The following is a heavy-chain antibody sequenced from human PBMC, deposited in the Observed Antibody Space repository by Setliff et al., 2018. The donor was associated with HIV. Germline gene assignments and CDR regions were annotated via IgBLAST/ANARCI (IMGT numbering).Heavy chain of an antibody. J-gene: IGHJ5*02. D-gene: IGHD6-13*01. CDR3: VRDAYTSNWYLNWFDT. V-gene: IGHV3-48*04. CDR2: ISTSTRTI. CDR1: GFTFSTYS. Sequence: PGESLKISCAASGFTFSTYSMNWVRQAPGKGLEWISYISTSTRTIYYADSVKGRFTISRDNAKKSLYLQMNSLRAEDTAVYYCVRDAYTSNWYLNWFDTWGQGTLVTVSS.